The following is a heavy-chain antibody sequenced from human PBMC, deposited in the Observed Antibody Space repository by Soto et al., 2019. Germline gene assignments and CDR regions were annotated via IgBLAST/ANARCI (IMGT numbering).Heavy chain of an antibody. CDR3: ARARIAAAGTTKSDY. Sequence: SETLSLTCTVSGGSISSYYWSWIRQPPGKGLEWIGYIYYSGSTNYNPSLKSRVTISVDTSKNQFSLKLSSVTAADTAVYYCARARIAAAGTTKSDYWGQGTLVTV. CDR1: GGSISSYY. J-gene: IGHJ4*02. CDR2: IYYSGST. V-gene: IGHV4-59*01. D-gene: IGHD6-13*01.